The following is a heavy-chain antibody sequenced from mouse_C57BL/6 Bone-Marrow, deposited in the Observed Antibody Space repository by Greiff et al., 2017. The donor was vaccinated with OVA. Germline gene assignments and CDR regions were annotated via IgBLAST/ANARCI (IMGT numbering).Heavy chain of an antibody. CDR1: GYTFTDYY. CDR2: IYPGSGNT. CDR3: APDETWFAY. J-gene: IGHJ3*01. Sequence: VQLQQSGAELVRPGASVKLSCKASGYTFTDYYINWVKQRPGQGLEWIARIYPGSGNTYYNEKFKGKATLTAEKSSSTAYMQLSSLTSEDSAVYFCAPDETWFAYWGQGTLVTVSA. V-gene: IGHV1-76*01.